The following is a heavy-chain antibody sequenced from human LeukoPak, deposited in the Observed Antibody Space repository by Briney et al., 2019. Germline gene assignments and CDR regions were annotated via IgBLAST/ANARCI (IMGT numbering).Heavy chain of an antibody. D-gene: IGHD1-7*01. V-gene: IGHV1-69*13. CDR2: IIPIFGTA. Sequence: GASVKVSCKASGGTFSSYAISWVRQAPGQGLEWMGGIIPIFGTANYAQKFQGRVTITADESTSTAYMELSSLRSEDTAVYYCARAGRNYVSNWFDPWGQGTLVTVSS. CDR3: ARAGRNYVSNWFDP. J-gene: IGHJ5*02. CDR1: GGTFSSYA.